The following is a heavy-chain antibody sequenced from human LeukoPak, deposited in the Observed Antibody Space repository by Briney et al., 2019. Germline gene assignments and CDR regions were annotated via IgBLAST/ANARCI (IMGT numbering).Heavy chain of an antibody. CDR1: GGSISSYY. Sequence: SETLSLTCTVSGGSISSYYWGWIRQPPGKGLEWIGSIYYSGSTYYNPSLKSRVTISVDTSKNQFSLKLSSVTAADTAVYYCARHGSYYDSSDGWFDPWGQGTLVTVSS. D-gene: IGHD3-22*01. V-gene: IGHV4-39*01. CDR2: IYYSGST. J-gene: IGHJ5*02. CDR3: ARHGSYYDSSDGWFDP.